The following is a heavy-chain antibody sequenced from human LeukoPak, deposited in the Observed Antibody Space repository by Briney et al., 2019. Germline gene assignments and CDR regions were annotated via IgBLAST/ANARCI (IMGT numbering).Heavy chain of an antibody. CDR1: GYTFTGYY. CDR3: AREGGRYCSGGSCYSGAFDI. D-gene: IGHD2-15*01. CDR2: INPNSGGT. Sequence: GASVKVSCKASGYTFTGYYMHWVRQAPGQGLEWMGWINPNSGGTNYAQKFQGRVTMTRDTSISTAYMELSRLRSDDTAVYYCAREGGRYCSGGSCYSGAFDIWGQGTMVTVSS. J-gene: IGHJ3*02. V-gene: IGHV1-2*02.